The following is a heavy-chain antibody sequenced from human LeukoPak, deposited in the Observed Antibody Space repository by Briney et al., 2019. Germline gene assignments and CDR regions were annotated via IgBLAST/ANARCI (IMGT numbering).Heavy chain of an antibody. Sequence: GRSLRLSCAASGFTFSSYGMHWVRQAPGKGLQWVALISYDGSKTYYAASVKDRFTISRDNSKNTLYLQMNSLRTDDTAVYYCARDSQRWSLENFYAMDVWGQGTTVSVSS. D-gene: IGHD1-1*01. CDR2: ISYDGSKT. J-gene: IGHJ6*02. CDR3: ARDSQRWSLENFYAMDV. V-gene: IGHV3-30*03. CDR1: GFTFSSYG.